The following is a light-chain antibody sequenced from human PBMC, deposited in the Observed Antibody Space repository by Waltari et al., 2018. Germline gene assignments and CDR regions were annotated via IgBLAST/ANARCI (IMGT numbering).Light chain of an antibody. CDR3: QHYVRLPAT. J-gene: IGKJ1*01. CDR2: GAS. CDR1: QSVSRS. V-gene: IGKV3-20*01. Sequence: IVLTQSPGTLSLSPGDRATLSCRASQSVSRSLAWYQQKPGQAPKLLIYGASTRANGIPDRFTGSGSGTDFSLTISSLEPEDFAIYCCQHYVRLPATFGQGTKVEIK.